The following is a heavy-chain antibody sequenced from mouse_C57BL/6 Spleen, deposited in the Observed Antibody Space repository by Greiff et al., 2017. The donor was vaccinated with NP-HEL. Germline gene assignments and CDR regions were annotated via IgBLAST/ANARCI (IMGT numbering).Heavy chain of an antibody. CDR1: GYTFTSYW. CDR2: IDPSDSET. Sequence: QVQLKQPGAELVRPGSSVKLSCKASGYTFTSYWMHWVKQRPIQGLEWIGNIDPSDSETHYNQKFKDKATLTVDKSSSTAYMQLSSLTSEDSAVYYCARSHGNGYFDVWGTGTTVTVSS. CDR3: ARSHGNGYFDV. V-gene: IGHV1-52*01. J-gene: IGHJ1*03. D-gene: IGHD2-1*01.